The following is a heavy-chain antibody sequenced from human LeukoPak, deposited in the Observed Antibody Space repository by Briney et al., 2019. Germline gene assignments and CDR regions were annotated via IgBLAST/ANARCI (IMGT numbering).Heavy chain of an antibody. CDR2: ISNDGSNK. Sequence: PGRSLRLSCAASGFTFSSYGMHWVRQAPGKGLEWVAVISNDGSNKYYADSVKGRFTISRDNSKNTLYLQMNSLRAEDTAVYYCAKDYYSSTWYRLECFDSWGQGTLVTVSS. V-gene: IGHV3-30*18. D-gene: IGHD6-13*01. CDR3: AKDYYSSTWYRLECFDS. J-gene: IGHJ4*02. CDR1: GFTFSSYG.